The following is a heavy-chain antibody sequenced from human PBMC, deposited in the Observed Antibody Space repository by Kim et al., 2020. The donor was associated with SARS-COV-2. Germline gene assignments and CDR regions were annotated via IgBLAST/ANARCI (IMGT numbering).Heavy chain of an antibody. V-gene: IGHV1-69*04. J-gene: IGHJ4*02. CDR3: ARVGRRHYYDSPAFDY. D-gene: IGHD3-22*01. Sequence: KFQGRVTITANKSTSTAYMERSSLRSEDTAVYYCARVGRRHYYDSPAFDYWGQGTLVTVSS.